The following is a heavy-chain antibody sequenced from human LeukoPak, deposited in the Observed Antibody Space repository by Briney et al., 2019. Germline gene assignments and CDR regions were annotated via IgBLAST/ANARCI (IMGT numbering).Heavy chain of an antibody. CDR3: ARGKLRFLEWLHNWFDP. V-gene: IGHV1-2*02. Sequence: ASVKVSCKASGYTFTGYYMHWVRQAPGQGLEWMGWINPNSGGTNYAQKFQGRVTMTRDTSISTAYMELSRLRSDDTAVYYCARGKLRFLEWLHNWFDPWGQGTLVTVSS. CDR1: GYTFTGYY. J-gene: IGHJ5*02. D-gene: IGHD3-3*01. CDR2: INPNSGGT.